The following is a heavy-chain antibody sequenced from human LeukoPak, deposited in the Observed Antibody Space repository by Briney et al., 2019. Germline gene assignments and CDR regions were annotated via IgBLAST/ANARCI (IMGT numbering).Heavy chain of an antibody. CDR1: GYTFTSYD. CDR2: MNPNSGNT. J-gene: IGHJ6*03. V-gene: IGHV1-8*01. D-gene: IGHD6-19*01. Sequence: ASVKVSCKASGYTFTSYDINWVRQATGQGLEWMGWMNPNSGNTGYAQKFQGRVTMTRNTSISTAYMELSSLRSEDTAVYYCARGLGNGWYGFGRYYMDVWGKGTTVTISS. CDR3: ARGLGNGWYGFGRYYMDV.